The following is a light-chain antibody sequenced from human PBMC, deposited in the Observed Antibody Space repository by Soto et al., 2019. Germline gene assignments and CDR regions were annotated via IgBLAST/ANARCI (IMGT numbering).Light chain of an antibody. Sequence: QSVLTQPPSMSGAPVQRVTISCTGSSSNIGAGFDVHWYQHLPGTAPKVLIYRNSNRPSGVPDRFSGSKSGTSASLAITGLQAEDEADYYCHSYDNSLSSYVFGTGTKVTV. V-gene: IGLV1-40*01. J-gene: IGLJ1*01. CDR2: RNS. CDR3: HSYDNSLSSYV. CDR1: SSNIGAGFD.